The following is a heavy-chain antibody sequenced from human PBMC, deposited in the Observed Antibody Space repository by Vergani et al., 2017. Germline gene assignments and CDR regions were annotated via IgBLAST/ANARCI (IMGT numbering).Heavy chain of an antibody. J-gene: IGHJ3*01. CDR2: IYPGDSDT. V-gene: IGHV5-51*01. CDR3: ASGGHGSENGGALQL. D-gene: IGHD3-10*01. CDR1: GNSFTSYW. Sequence: EVQLVQSGAEVKKPGESVKISCKGSGNSFTSYWIGWVRQMPGKGLEWMGIIYPGDSDTRYNPSFRGQVTMSADKSINTAYLQWSSLKASDTAMYYCASGGHGSENGGALQLWGQGTNITVSS.